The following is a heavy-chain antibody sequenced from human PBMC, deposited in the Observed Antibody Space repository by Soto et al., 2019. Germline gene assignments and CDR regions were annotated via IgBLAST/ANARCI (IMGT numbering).Heavy chain of an antibody. Sequence: QVQLVESGGGVVQPGRSLRLSCAASGFTFSSYAMHWVRQAPGKGLEWVAVISYDGSNKYYADSVKGRFTISRDNSKNTLYLQMNSLRAEDTAVYYCARDRAAAGFLYYYYGMDVWGQGTTATVSS. D-gene: IGHD6-13*01. CDR3: ARDRAAAGFLYYYYGMDV. CDR1: GFTFSSYA. V-gene: IGHV3-30-3*01. J-gene: IGHJ6*02. CDR2: ISYDGSNK.